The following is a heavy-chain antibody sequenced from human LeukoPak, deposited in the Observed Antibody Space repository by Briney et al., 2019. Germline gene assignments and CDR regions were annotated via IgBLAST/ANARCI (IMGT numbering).Heavy chain of an antibody. J-gene: IGHJ6*03. CDR2: IYYSGST. CDR1: GGSISSGGYY. Sequence: SQTLPLTCTVSGGSISSGGYYWSWIRQHPGKGLEWIGYIYYSGSTYYNPSLKSRVTISVDTSKNQFSLKLSSVTAADTAVYYCAREIVDYYYYYMDVWGKGTTVTVSS. D-gene: IGHD1-26*01. V-gene: IGHV4-31*03. CDR3: AREIVDYYYYYMDV.